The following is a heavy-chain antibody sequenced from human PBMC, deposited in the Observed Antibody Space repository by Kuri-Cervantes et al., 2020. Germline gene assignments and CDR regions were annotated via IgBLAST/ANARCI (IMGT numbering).Heavy chain of an antibody. D-gene: IGHD1-26*01. CDR2: ISYDGSNK. CDR3: ARSLIGTFDY. Sequence: GESLKISCAASGFTFSSYGMHWVRQAPGKGLEWVAVISYDGSNKYYADSVKGRFTISRDNSKNTLYLQMNSLRAEDTAVYYYARSLIGTFDYWGQGTLVTVSS. J-gene: IGHJ4*02. CDR1: GFTFSSYG. V-gene: IGHV3-30*03.